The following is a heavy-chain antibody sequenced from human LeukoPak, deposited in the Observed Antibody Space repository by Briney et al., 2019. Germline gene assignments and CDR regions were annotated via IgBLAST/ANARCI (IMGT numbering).Heavy chain of an antibody. J-gene: IGHJ4*02. CDR2: ISSSGSTI. Sequence: PGGSLRLSCAASGFTFSDYYMSWIRQAPGKGLEWVSYISSSGSTIYYADSMKGRFTISRDNAKNSLYLQMNSLRAEDTAVYYCARGLFRGHTGEEDYYGSGSYYDPTDYWGQGTLVTVSS. CDR3: ARGLFRGHTGEEDYYGSGSYYDPTDY. CDR1: GFTFSDYY. D-gene: IGHD3-10*01. V-gene: IGHV3-11*01.